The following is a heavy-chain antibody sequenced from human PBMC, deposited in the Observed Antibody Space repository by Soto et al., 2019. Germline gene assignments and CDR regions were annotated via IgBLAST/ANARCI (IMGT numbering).Heavy chain of an antibody. CDR2: INHSGST. V-gene: IGHV4-34*01. CDR1: GGSFSGYY. J-gene: IGHJ4*02. Sequence: SETLSLTCAVYGGSFSGYYWSWIRQPPGKGLEWIGEINHSGSTNYNPSLKSRVTISADTSMNQFSLALTSVTAADTAMYYCARGSTTEKVDSWGQGVLVTVPQ. CDR3: ARGSTTEKVDS.